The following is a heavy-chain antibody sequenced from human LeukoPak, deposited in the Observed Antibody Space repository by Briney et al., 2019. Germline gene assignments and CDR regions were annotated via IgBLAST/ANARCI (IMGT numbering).Heavy chain of an antibody. CDR2: INSKETQT. J-gene: IGHJ4*02. CDR1: AHTLTTYG. V-gene: IGHV1-18*01. CDR3: ARGWELHD. D-gene: IGHD1-26*01. Sequence: ASVKVSCKASAHTLTTYGISWMRQAPGHGLEWLGWINSKETQTNRAQKLQGRVTMTTDTSTSTAFLDLRSLRSDDTAVYFCARGWELHDWGQGTLVTVSS.